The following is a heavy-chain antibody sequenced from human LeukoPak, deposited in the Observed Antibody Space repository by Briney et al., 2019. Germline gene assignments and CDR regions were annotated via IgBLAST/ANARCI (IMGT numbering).Heavy chain of an antibody. CDR2: ISGSGGST. CDR1: GFTFSSYA. V-gene: IGHV3-23*01. J-gene: IGHJ4*02. D-gene: IGHD6-19*01. Sequence: PGGSLRLSCAASGFTFSSYALSWVRQAPGKRLEWVSAISGSGGSTYYADSVKGRFTISRDNSKNTLYLQMNSLRAEDTAVYYCAKGIAVAGTPSDYWGQGTLVTVSS. CDR3: AKGIAVAGTPSDY.